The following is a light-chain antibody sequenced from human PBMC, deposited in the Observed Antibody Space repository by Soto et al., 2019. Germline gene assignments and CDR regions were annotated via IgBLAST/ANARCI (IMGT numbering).Light chain of an antibody. CDR1: QSVSTY. V-gene: IGKV3-11*01. CDR3: QQRSNGPMYT. CDR2: DAS. J-gene: IGKJ2*01. Sequence: EIVLTQSPATLSLSPGERATLSCRASQSVSTYLAWYQQKPGQAPRLLIYDASNRATGIPARFSGSGSGTDFTLTISSLESEDFAVYYCQQRSNGPMYTFGQGTKLEIK.